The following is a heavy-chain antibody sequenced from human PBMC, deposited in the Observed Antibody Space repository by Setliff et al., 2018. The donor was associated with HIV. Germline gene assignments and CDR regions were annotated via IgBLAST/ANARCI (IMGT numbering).Heavy chain of an antibody. CDR1: GYYISGGYY. V-gene: IGHV4-38-2*01. J-gene: IGHJ3*02. CDR2: IFNSGNT. D-gene: IGHD5-12*01. CDR3: ARLFQWMSYGFDI. Sequence: SETLSLTCAVSGYYISGGYYWCWIRQSPGKGLEWIGCIFNSGNTYHSPSLKTRVTISVDTSKNQFSLKLSSVTAADTGVYYCARLFQWMSYGFDIWGQGTTVTVSS.